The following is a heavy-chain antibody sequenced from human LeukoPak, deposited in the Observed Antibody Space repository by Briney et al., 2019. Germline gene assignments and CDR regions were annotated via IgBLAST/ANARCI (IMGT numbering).Heavy chain of an antibody. V-gene: IGHV3-23*01. J-gene: IGHJ3*02. Sequence: GGSLRLSCAASGFTFSSYAMSWVRQAPGKGLEWGSGISGSGGTTYYADSVKGRFTISRENSKNTLYLQMNSLRAEDTAVYYCAKDIVVVPAAIWGAFHIWGQGTMVTVSS. CDR3: AKDIVVVPAAIWGAFHI. CDR2: ISGSGGTT. D-gene: IGHD2-2*02. CDR1: GFTFSSYA.